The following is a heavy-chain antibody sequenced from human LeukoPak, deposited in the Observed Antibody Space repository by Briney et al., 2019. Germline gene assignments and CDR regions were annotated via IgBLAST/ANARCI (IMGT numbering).Heavy chain of an antibody. J-gene: IGHJ5*02. Sequence: PSETLSLTCTVSGGSISSYYWSWLRQPPGKGLEWIGYIYYSGSTNYNPSLKSRVTISVDTSKNQFSLKLSSVTAADTAVYYCARISGYSYGYWGWFDPWGQGTLVTVSS. CDR2: IYYSGST. CDR3: ARISGYSYGYWGWFDP. CDR1: GGSISSYY. D-gene: IGHD5-18*01. V-gene: IGHV4-59*01.